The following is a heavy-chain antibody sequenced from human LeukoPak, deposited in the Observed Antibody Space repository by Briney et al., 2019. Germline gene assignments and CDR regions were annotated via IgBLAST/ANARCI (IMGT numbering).Heavy chain of an antibody. CDR3: ARDARFYYGSGSRLDYYFDY. V-gene: IGHV1-2*02. CDR2: INPNSGGT. D-gene: IGHD3-10*01. Sequence: ASVTVSCKASGYTFTGYYMHWVRQAPGQGLEWMGWINPNSGGTNYAQKFQGRVTMTRDTSISTAYMELSRLRSDDTAVYYCARDARFYYGSGSRLDYYFDYWGQGTLVTVSS. CDR1: GYTFTGYY. J-gene: IGHJ4*02.